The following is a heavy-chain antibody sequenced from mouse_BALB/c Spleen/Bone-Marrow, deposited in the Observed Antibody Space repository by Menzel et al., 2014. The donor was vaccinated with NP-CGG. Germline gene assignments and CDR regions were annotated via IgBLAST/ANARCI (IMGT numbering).Heavy chain of an antibody. D-gene: IGHD2-1*01. CDR3: ARNDYGNPHYAMDY. CDR2: IWSGGST. J-gene: IGHJ4*01. Sequence: VQVVESGPGLVQPSQSLFITCTVSGFSVISYGVHWVRQPPGKGLEWLGGIWSGGSTDYNAAFISRLSISKDNSKSQVFFKMNSLQADDTAIYYCARNDYGNPHYAMDYWGQGTSVTVSS. V-gene: IGHV2-4*02. CDR1: GFSVISYG.